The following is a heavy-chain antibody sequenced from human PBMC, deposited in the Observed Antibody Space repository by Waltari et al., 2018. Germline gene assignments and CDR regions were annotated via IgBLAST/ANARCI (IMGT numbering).Heavy chain of an antibody. CDR2: ISSSGSSM. Sequence: QVLLVQSGGGLVKPGGSLRLSCADSEFTFGDYYMSWFRQAPGKGLEWVSDISSSGSSMNYADSVKGRFTISRDNAKNSLYLQMNSLRAEDTAVYYCATWGHIYGSGFDYWGQGPLVTVSS. J-gene: IGHJ4*02. V-gene: IGHV3-11*04. CDR1: EFTFGDYY. D-gene: IGHD3-10*01. CDR3: ATWGHIYGSGFDY.